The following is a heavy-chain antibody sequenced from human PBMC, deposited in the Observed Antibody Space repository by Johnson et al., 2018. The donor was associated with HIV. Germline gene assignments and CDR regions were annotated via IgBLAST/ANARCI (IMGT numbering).Heavy chain of an antibody. V-gene: IGHV3-13*01. D-gene: IGHD1-26*01. CDR3: ARGSYDGDAFDI. J-gene: IGHJ3*02. CDR1: GFTFSNFD. Sequence: MQLVESGGGVVRPGGSLRLSCAASGFTFSNFDMHWVRQVTGKRLEWVSGIGATGDTYYLGSVKGRFTISRENAKNSLYLQLNSLRAGDTALYYCARGSYDGDAFDIWGQGTMVTVSS. CDR2: IGATGDT.